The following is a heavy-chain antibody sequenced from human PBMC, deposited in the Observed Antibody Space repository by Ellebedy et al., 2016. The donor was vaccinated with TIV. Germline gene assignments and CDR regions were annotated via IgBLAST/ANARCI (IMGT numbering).Heavy chain of an antibody. D-gene: IGHD3-10*01. V-gene: IGHV3-21*01. CDR1: GFPFSNYS. J-gene: IGHJ4*02. Sequence: PGGSLRLSCAASGFPFSNYSMNWVRQAPGKGLEWVSSISSSSIDMYYSGSVKGRFTISRDNAKNSLYLQMNSLRAEDTAMYYCAKDRGARAVSGKDFWGQGTLVTVSS. CDR2: ISSSSIDM. CDR3: AKDRGARAVSGKDF.